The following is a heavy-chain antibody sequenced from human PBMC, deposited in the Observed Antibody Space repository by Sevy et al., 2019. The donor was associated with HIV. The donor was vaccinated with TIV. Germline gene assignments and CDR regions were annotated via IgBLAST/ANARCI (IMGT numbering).Heavy chain of an antibody. CDR1: AITIRDYW. CDR3: VRAIQLAASY. D-gene: IGHD2-15*01. Sequence: GGSLRLSCEASAITIRDYWRSWVRQAPGKGLEWVANINPDGTRIYYADSVKGRFTISRDHAKTSVFLQMSSLRAEDTAVYYCVRAIQLAASYWGQGTLVTVSS. CDR2: INPDGTRI. V-gene: IGHV3-7*02. J-gene: IGHJ4*02.